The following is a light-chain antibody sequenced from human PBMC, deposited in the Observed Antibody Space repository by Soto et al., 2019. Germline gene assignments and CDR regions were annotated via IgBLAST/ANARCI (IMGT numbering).Light chain of an antibody. Sequence: DIRITQSPSTLSAYVGDRVTITCRASPSVLYSSNNNNHLAWYQQKPGQPPKLLIYWASTRQSGVPDRFSGSGSGTDFTLTVTRLQAEDVAVYYCQQYYSIPWTLGQGTRVEIK. CDR2: WAS. CDR1: PSVLYSSNNNNH. V-gene: IGKV4-1*01. J-gene: IGKJ1*01. CDR3: QQYYSIPWT.